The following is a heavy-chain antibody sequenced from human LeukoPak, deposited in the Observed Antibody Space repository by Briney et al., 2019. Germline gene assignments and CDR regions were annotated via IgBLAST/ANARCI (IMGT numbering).Heavy chain of an antibody. CDR1: GFSVNDYY. V-gene: IGHV3-11*01. Sequence: GGSLRLSCVVSGFSVNDYYMSWIRQAPGKGLEWISDIGGSESIVSYGGSVRGRFTVSRDFAMNSLFLQLNSLSADDTAIYYCAREMVAGTFDSWGQGTLVTVSS. CDR2: IGGSESIV. D-gene: IGHD1-7*01. CDR3: AREMVAGTFDS. J-gene: IGHJ4*02.